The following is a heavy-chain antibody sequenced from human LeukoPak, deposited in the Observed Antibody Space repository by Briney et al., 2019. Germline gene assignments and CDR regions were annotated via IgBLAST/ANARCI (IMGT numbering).Heavy chain of an antibody. J-gene: IGHJ3*02. V-gene: IGHV4-59*08. Sequence: SETLSLTCSVSGGSISGYYWSWIRQPPGKGLEWIGYIYSSGSTNYNPSLQSRVTISVDMSKNQFSLKLSSVTAADTAMYYCARQSCSSPTCPHRNVFDMWGQGTMVAVSS. D-gene: IGHD2-2*01. CDR3: ARQSCSSPTCPHRNVFDM. CDR1: GGSISGYY. CDR2: IYSSGST.